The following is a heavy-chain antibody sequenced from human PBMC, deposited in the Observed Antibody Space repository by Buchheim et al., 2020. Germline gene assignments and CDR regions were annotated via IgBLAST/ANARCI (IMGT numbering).Heavy chain of an antibody. CDR2: INSDWSST. D-gene: IGHD5-24*01. Sequence: EVQLVESGGGLVQPGGSLRLSCAASGFTFSSYWMHWVRQAPGKGLVWVSRINSDWSSTRYADSVKGRFTIPRDNAKNTLYLQMNSLRAEDTAVYYCARDRRGGWLHSAHPPDYWGQGTL. J-gene: IGHJ4*02. CDR3: ARDRRGGWLHSAHPPDY. CDR1: GFTFSSYW. V-gene: IGHV3-74*01.